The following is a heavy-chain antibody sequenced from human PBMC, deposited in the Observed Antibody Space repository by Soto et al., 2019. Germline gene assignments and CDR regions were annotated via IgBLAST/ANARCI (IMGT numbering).Heavy chain of an antibody. V-gene: IGHV1-69*01. CDR3: ARDYTHGSGRTYGDYGMDV. CDR1: GVSFNNNG. CDR2: VSPPFRTS. J-gene: IGHJ6*02. Sequence: QVQLVQSGAEVKKPGSSVKVSCKTSGVSFNNNGIGWVRQAPGHGLEWMGGVSPPFRTSNYARKFQGRISITADASTGTVNRELNSLRVEDTAVYYCARDYTHGSGRTYGDYGMDVWGQGTTVSVSS. D-gene: IGHD3-10*01.